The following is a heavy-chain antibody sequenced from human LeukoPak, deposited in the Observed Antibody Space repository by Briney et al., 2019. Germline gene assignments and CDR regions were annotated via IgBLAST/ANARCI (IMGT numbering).Heavy chain of an antibody. CDR2: ITDNGNTT. CDR1: GLTFSSYA. J-gene: IGHJ4*02. V-gene: IGHV3-23*01. Sequence: PGGSLRLSCVASGLTFSSYAMNWVRLSPGKRLEWVSAITDNGNTTYYADSVKGRFTIFRDNSKSTLYLQMNSLRGEDTAVYYCATLRLSDHFDYWGQGTLVTVCS. CDR3: ATLRLSDHFDY. D-gene: IGHD3-16*01.